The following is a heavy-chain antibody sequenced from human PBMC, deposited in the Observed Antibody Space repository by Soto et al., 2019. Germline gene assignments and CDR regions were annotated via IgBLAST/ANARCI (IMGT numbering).Heavy chain of an antibody. D-gene: IGHD2-21*01. J-gene: IGHJ4*02. CDR2: ISAYNGNT. V-gene: IGHV1-18*01. CDR3: ARDGRTESDCGGDCYPRVSAY. Sequence: GASVKVSCKASGYTFTSYGISWVRQAPGQGLEWMGWISAYNGNTNYAQKLQGRVTMTTDTSTSTAYMELRSLRSDDTAVYYCARDGRTESDCGGDCYPRVSAYWGQGTLVTVSS. CDR1: GYTFTSYG.